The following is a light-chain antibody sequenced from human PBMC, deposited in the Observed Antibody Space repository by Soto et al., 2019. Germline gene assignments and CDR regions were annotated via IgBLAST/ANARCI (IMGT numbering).Light chain of an antibody. CDR3: QQYNNWPFT. V-gene: IGKV3-15*01. CDR1: QSLTSN. CDR2: AAS. Sequence: ERVMTQSPAILSVSPGERATLSCRASQSLTSNLAWYQQKPGQAPRLLIYAASTRATGIPARFSGSGSGTEFTLTISSLLSEDFAVYYCQQYNNWPFTFGPGTKVDIK. J-gene: IGKJ3*01.